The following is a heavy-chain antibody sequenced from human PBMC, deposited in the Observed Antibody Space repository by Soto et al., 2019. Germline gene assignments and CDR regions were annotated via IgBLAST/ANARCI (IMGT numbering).Heavy chain of an antibody. D-gene: IGHD3-9*01. CDR1: GGTFSSYA. Sequence: SVKVSCKASGGTFSSYAISWVRQAPGQGLEWMGGIIPIFGTANYAQKFQGRVTITADKSTSTAYMELSSLRSEDTAVYYCARMYRYYDILTGSPDYWGQGTLVTVSS. V-gene: IGHV1-69*06. CDR3: ARMYRYYDILTGSPDY. CDR2: IIPIFGTA. J-gene: IGHJ4*02.